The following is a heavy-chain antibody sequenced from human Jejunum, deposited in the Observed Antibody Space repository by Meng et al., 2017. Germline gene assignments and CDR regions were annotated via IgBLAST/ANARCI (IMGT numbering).Heavy chain of an antibody. Sequence: GSLRLSCTVSGGSISTYYWSWIRQPPGKGLEWIGYVYYSGSTNYNPSLKSRVTISVDTSKNQFSLKLNSVTAADTAVYYCARDFRNEYFDYWGQGALVTVAS. CDR1: GGSISTYY. CDR3: ARDFRNEYFDY. J-gene: IGHJ4*02. D-gene: IGHD1-1*01. V-gene: IGHV4-59*01. CDR2: VYYSGST.